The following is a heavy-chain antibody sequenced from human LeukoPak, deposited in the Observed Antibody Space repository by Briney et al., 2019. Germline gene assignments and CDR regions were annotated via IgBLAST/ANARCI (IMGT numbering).Heavy chain of an antibody. V-gene: IGHV3-7*01. D-gene: IGHD3-10*01. CDR2: IKLDGSEK. Sequence: GGSLRLSCAASGFIFGRYWMSWVRQAPGKGLEWVVNIKLDGSEKNYVDSVKGRFTISRDNSKNTLYLQMNSLRAEDTAVYYCARDRLPPYYYGSGSYYNGHYYYYGMDVWGQGTTVTVSS. CDR3: ARDRLPPYYYGSGSYYNGHYYYYGMDV. J-gene: IGHJ6*02. CDR1: GFIFGRYW.